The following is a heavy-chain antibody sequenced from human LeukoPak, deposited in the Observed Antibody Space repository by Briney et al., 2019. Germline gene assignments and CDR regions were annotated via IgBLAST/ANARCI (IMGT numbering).Heavy chain of an antibody. J-gene: IGHJ5*02. CDR3: AKAKFVGIAAAGKVNWYDP. CDR2: ISGSGGST. Sequence: GGSLRLSCAASGFTFSSYAMSWVRQAPGKWLEWVSAISGSGGSTYYADSVKGRFPISRDNSKNTLYLQMNSLRAEDTAVYYCAKAKFVGIAAAGKVNWYDPWGQGTLVTVSS. V-gene: IGHV3-23*01. CDR1: GFTFSSYA. D-gene: IGHD6-13*01.